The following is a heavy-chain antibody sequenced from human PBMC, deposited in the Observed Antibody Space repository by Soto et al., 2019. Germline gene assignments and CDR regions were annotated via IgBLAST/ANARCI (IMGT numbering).Heavy chain of an antibody. Sequence: PSETLSLTCTVSGGSISSVDYYWSWIRQPPGKGLEWIGYIYYSGSTYYNPSLKSRVTISVDTSKNQFSLKLSSVTAADTAVYYCARDQGQQLVDYYGMDVWGQGTTVTVSS. CDR1: GGSISSVDYY. D-gene: IGHD6-13*01. V-gene: IGHV4-30-4*01. CDR2: IYYSGST. J-gene: IGHJ6*02. CDR3: ARDQGQQLVDYYGMDV.